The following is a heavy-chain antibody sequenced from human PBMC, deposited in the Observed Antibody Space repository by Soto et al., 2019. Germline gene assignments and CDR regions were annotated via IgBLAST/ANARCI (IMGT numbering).Heavy chain of an antibody. CDR1: GGSFSGYY. J-gene: IGHJ6*02. Sequence: QVQLQQWGAGLLKPSETLSLTCAVYGGSFSGYYWSWIRQPPGKGLEWIGEINHSGSTNYNPSLKSRVTISVDTSKNQFSLKLSSVTAADTAVYYCARRPRVAAAAAYYYYGMDVWGQGTTVTVSS. V-gene: IGHV4-34*01. CDR3: ARRPRVAAAAAYYYYGMDV. D-gene: IGHD6-13*01. CDR2: INHSGST.